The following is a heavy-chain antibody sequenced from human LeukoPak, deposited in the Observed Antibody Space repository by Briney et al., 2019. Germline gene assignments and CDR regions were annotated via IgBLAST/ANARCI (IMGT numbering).Heavy chain of an antibody. CDR1: GGSFSDYY. D-gene: IGHD6-13*01. CDR3: ARSPGGQLVLFRWFDP. Sequence: PSETLSLTCAVYGGSFSDYYWSWVRQPPGKGLEWIGEINHSGSTNYNPSLKSRVTISVDTSKIQFSLRLSSVTAADTAVYYCARSPGGQLVLFRWFDPWGQGTLVTVSS. V-gene: IGHV4-34*01. CDR2: INHSGST. J-gene: IGHJ5*02.